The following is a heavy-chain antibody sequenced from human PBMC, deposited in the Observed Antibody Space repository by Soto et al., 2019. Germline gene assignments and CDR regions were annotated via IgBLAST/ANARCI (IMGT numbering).Heavy chain of an antibody. Sequence: QVQLQESGPGLVKPSGTLSLTCAVSGGSISSSNWWSWVRQPPGKGLEWIGEIYHSGSTNYNPSLKSRVTISVDKSQNQFSLKLSSVTAADTAVYYCARVAAAGRKYYYYYYGMDVWGQGTTVTVSS. V-gene: IGHV4-4*02. CDR1: GGSISSSNW. D-gene: IGHD6-13*01. CDR3: ARVAAAGRKYYYYYYGMDV. J-gene: IGHJ6*02. CDR2: IYHSGST.